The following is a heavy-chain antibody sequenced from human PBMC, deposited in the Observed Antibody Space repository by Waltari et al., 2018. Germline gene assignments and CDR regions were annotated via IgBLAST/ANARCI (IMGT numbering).Heavy chain of an antibody. Sequence: QVQLVQSGAEVKKPGSSVKVSCKASGGTFSSYAISWVRQAHGQGLEWMGGIIPSLGTANYAQKFQGRVTITADESTSTAYMELSSLRSEDTAVYYCAREFGSGSYYNGQLDYWGQGTLVTVSS. CDR2: IIPSLGTA. CDR3: AREFGSGSYYNGQLDY. D-gene: IGHD3-10*01. CDR1: GGTFSSYA. V-gene: IGHV1-69*13. J-gene: IGHJ4*02.